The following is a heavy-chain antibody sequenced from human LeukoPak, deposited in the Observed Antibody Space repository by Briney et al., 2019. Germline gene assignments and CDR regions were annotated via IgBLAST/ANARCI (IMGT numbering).Heavy chain of an antibody. CDR2: INPNSGGT. CDR3: ARDCSSTSCYSD. J-gene: IGHJ4*02. Sequence: ASVKVSCKASGYTFTGYYMHWVRQAPGQGLEWMGWINPNSGGTNYAQKFQGRVTMTTDTSTSTAYMELRSLRSDDTAVYYCARDCSSTSCYSDWGQGTLVTVSS. D-gene: IGHD2-2*01. V-gene: IGHV1-2*02. CDR1: GYTFTGYY.